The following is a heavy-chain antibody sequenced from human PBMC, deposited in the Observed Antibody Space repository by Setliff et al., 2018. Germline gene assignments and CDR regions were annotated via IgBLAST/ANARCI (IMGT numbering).Heavy chain of an antibody. CDR3: ARAGSAAAGRKGVFEY. Sequence: GGSLRLSCAASGFTFSSLWMSWVRQAPGKGLEWVANINQGGGAQFYVDSVKGRFTISRDNAKNSLYLQMSSLRAEDTAVYYCARAGSAAAGRKGVFEYWGQGSLVTVSS. CDR2: INQGGGAQ. D-gene: IGHD6-13*01. V-gene: IGHV3-7*01. J-gene: IGHJ4*02. CDR1: GFTFSSLW.